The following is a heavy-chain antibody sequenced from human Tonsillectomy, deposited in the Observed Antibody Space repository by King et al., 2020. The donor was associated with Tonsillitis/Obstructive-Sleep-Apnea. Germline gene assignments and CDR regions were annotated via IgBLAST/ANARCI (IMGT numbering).Heavy chain of an antibody. Sequence: VQLVESGGGLIQPGGSLRLSCAASGFTVSSNYMSWVRQAPGEGLEWVSVNYSGGSTYYADSVKGRFTISRDNSKNTLYLQMNSLRAEDTAVYYCARDRVELRGRDYWGQGTLVTVSS. V-gene: IGHV3-53*01. D-gene: IGHD1-7*01. CDR1: GFTVSSNY. CDR3: ARDRVELRGRDY. CDR2: NYSGGST. J-gene: IGHJ4*02.